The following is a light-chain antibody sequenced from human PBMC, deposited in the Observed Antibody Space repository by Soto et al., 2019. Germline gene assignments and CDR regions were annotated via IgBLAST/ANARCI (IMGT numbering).Light chain of an antibody. J-gene: IGLJ1*01. CDR1: SSDLANYNY. Sequence: QSVLTQPASVSGSPGQSITISCTGTSSDLANYNYVSWYQQQPGKAPKLMIYQVTNRPSGVSNRFSGSRSGNTASLTISGLQAGDEVEYYCSSYAYSSDYVFGSGTTVTVL. CDR3: SSYAYSSDYV. CDR2: QVT. V-gene: IGLV2-14*01.